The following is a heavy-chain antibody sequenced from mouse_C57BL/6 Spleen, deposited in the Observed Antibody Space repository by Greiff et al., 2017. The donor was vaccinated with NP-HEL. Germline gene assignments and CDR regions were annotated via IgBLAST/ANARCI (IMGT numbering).Heavy chain of an antibody. CDR1: GYTFTSYR. J-gene: IGHJ3*01. D-gene: IGHD3-3*01. CDR3: AIWGDLFFAY. Sequence: QVQLQQPGTELVKPGASVKLYCKASGYTFTSYRMPWVKQKSGQGLEWIGNINPSNGGTNYNEKFKSKATLTVDKSSSTAYMQLSSLTSEDSAVYYCAIWGDLFFAYWGQGTLVTVSA. CDR2: INPSNGGT. V-gene: IGHV1-53*01.